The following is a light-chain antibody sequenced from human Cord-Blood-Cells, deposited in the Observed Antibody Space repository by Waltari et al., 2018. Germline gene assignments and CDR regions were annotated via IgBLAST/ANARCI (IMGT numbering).Light chain of an antibody. CDR3: SSYTSSSTVV. Sequence: QSALTLPASVSGSPGQSLTISCTGTRRAVGGYNDVSWYQQHPGKAPKLMIYDVSNRPSGVSNRFSGSKSGNTASLTISGLQAEDEADYYCSSYTSSSTVVFGGGTKLTVL. V-gene: IGLV2-14*01. CDR2: DVS. CDR1: RRAVGGYND. J-gene: IGLJ2*01.